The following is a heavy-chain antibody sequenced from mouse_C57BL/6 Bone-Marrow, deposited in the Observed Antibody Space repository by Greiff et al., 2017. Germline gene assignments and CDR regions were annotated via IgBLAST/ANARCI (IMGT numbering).Heavy chain of an antibody. J-gene: IGHJ1*03. CDR2: ISSGGSYT. D-gene: IGHD1-1*01. CDR3: ARLTAVLYWYFDV. Sequence: EVQLVESGGDLVKPGGSLKLSCAASGFTFSSYGMSWVRQTPDKRLECVANISSGGSYTYYPDSVKGRFTISRDNARNTLYLQMSSLKSEDTAMYYCARLTAVLYWYFDVWGTGTTVTVSS. CDR1: GFTFSSYG. V-gene: IGHV5-6*01.